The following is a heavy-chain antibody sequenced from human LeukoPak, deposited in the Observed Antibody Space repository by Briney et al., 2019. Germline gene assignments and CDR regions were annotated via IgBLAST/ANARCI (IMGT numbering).Heavy chain of an antibody. CDR1: GGSISSSSYY. J-gene: IGHJ4*02. Sequence: SETLSLTCTVSGGSISSSSYYWGWIRQPPGKGLEWIESIYYSGSTYYNPSLKSRVTISVDTSKNQFSLKLSSVTAADTAVYYCARQQWLEPFDYWGQGTLVTVSS. D-gene: IGHD6-19*01. V-gene: IGHV4-39*01. CDR2: IYYSGST. CDR3: ARQQWLEPFDY.